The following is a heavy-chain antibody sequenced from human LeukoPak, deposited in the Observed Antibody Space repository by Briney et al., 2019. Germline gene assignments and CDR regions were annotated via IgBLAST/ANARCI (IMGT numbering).Heavy chain of an antibody. CDR2: ISWNSGSI. J-gene: IGHJ4*02. CDR3: AKDIGYYYFDY. CDR1: GFTFSSYA. V-gene: IGHV3-9*01. D-gene: IGHD1-1*01. Sequence: GGSLRLSCAASGFTFSSYAMSWVRQAPGKGLEWVSGISWNSGSIGYADSVKGRFTISRDNAKNSLYLQMNSLRAEDTALYYCAKDIGYYYFDYWGQGTLVTVSS.